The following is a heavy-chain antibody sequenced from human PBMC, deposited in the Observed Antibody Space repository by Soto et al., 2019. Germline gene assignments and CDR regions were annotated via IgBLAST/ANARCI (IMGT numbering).Heavy chain of an antibody. CDR3: ARDEGWAVAGTPATGFDT. V-gene: IGHV1-69*01. CDR2: IIPIFGTA. Sequence: QVQLVQSGAEVKKPGSSVKVSCKASGGTFSSYAISWVRQAPGQGLEWMGGIIPIFGTANYAQKFQGRVTITADESTSTVYMELSSLRSEDTAVYYCARDEGWAVAGTPATGFDTWGQGTLVTVSS. J-gene: IGHJ5*02. D-gene: IGHD6-19*01. CDR1: GGTFSSYA.